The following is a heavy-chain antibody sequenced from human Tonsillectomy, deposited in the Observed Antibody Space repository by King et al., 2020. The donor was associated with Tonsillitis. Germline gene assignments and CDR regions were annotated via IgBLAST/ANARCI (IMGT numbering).Heavy chain of an antibody. CDR2: ISYDGSNK. CDR3: AKDRRIQLWSTAPYYFDY. D-gene: IGHD5-18*01. CDR1: GFTFSSYG. J-gene: IGHJ4*02. V-gene: IGHV3-30*18. Sequence: VQLVESGGGVVQPGRSLRLSCAASGFTFSSYGMHWVRQAPGKGREGVAVISYDGSNKYYADSVKGRFTISRDNSKNTLYLQMNSLRAEDTAVYYCAKDRRIQLWSTAPYYFDYWGQGTLVTVSS.